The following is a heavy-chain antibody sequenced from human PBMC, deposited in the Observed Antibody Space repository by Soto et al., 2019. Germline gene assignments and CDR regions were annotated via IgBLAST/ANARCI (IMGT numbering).Heavy chain of an antibody. V-gene: IGHV4-34*01. J-gene: IGHJ4*02. Sequence: PSETLSLTCAVYGGSFSGYYWSWIRQPPGKGLEWIVEINHSGSTNYNPSLKSRVTISVDTSKNQFSLKLSSVTAADTAVYYCARRYSSSWYGPWWYFDYWGQGTLVTVSS. CDR3: ARRYSSSWYGPWWYFDY. CDR2: INHSGST. D-gene: IGHD6-13*01. CDR1: GGSFSGYY.